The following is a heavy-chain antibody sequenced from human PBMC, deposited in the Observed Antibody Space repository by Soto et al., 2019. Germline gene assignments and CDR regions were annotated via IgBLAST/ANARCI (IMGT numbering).Heavy chain of an antibody. CDR2: ISYDGSNK. CDR1: GFTFSSYA. V-gene: IGHV3-30-3*01. D-gene: IGHD3-9*01. J-gene: IGHJ6*02. CDR3: AREYDILTGDYYYYGMDV. Sequence: GGSLRLSCAASGFTFSSYAMHWVRQAPGKGLEWVAVISYDGSNKYYADSVKGRFTISRDNSKNTLYLQMNSLRAEDTAVYYCAREYDILTGDYYYYGMDVWGQGTTVTVSS.